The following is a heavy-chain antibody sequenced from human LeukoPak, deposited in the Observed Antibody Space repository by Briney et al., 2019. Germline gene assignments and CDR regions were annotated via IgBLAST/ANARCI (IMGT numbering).Heavy chain of an antibody. D-gene: IGHD3-3*01. V-gene: IGHV4-4*07. CDR2: IYTSGST. CDR3: ARGWSGYPLGNYYYYGMDV. Sequence: KPSETLSLTCTVSGGSISSYYWSWIRQPAGKGLEWIGRIYTSGSTNYNPSLKSRVTMSVDTSKNQFSLKLSSVTAADTAVYYCARGWSGYPLGNYYYYGMDVWGQGTTVTVSS. J-gene: IGHJ6*02. CDR1: GGSISSYY.